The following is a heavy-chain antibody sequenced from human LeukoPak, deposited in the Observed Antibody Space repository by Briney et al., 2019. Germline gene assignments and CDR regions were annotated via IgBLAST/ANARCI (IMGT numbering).Heavy chain of an antibody. Sequence: SETLSLTCNVSGGSIRGYYWSWIRQPPGKGLEWIGYIYSSGSTNYNPSLKSRVTISVDTSKNQFSLKLSSVTAADTAVYYCARGLWFGERNWFDPWGQGTLVTVSS. J-gene: IGHJ5*02. CDR2: IYSSGST. CDR1: GGSIRGYY. V-gene: IGHV4-59*01. D-gene: IGHD3-10*01. CDR3: ARGLWFGERNWFDP.